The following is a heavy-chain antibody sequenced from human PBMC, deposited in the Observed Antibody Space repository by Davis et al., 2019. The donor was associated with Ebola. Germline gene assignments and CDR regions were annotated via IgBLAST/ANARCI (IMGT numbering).Heavy chain of an antibody. CDR1: GFSFRTYA. D-gene: IGHD2-15*01. Sequence: PGGSLRLSCTPSGFSFRTYAFSWVRQAPGKGLEWVSYISSSGSTIYYADSVKGRFTISRDNAKNSPYLQMNSLRAEDTAVYYCARDLNYCSGGNCYDLYDYWGQGTLVTVSS. V-gene: IGHV3-48*04. CDR3: ARDLNYCSGGNCYDLYDY. CDR2: ISSSGSTI. J-gene: IGHJ4*02.